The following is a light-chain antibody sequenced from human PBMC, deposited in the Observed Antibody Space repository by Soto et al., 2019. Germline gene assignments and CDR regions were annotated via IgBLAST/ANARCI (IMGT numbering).Light chain of an antibody. V-gene: IGLV2-14*03. Sequence: QSVLTQPASLSGSPGQSITISCTGTSSDVGGYNYVSWYQQHPGKGPKLMIYDVSNRPSGVSNRFSGSKSGNTASLTISGLQAEDEADYYCSSYRASSTTHYVFGTGTKLTV. J-gene: IGLJ1*01. CDR2: DVS. CDR3: SSYRASSTTHYV. CDR1: SSDVGGYNY.